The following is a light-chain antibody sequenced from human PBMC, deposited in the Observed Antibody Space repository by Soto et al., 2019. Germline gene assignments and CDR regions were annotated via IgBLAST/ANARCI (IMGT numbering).Light chain of an antibody. J-gene: IGLJ2*01. CDR1: SSDVGGYNY. CDR3: SSYTSGSTLVL. CDR2: EDS. V-gene: IGLV2-14*01. Sequence: QSVLTQPAFVSGSPGQSITISCTGTSSDVGGYNYVSWYQQHPGKAPKLMIYEDSKRPSGVSNRFSGSKSGDTASLTISGLLAEDEADYHCSSYTSGSTLVLFGGGTKLTVL.